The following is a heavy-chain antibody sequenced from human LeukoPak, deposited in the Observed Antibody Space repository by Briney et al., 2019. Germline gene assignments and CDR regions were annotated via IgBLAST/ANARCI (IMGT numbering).Heavy chain of an antibody. V-gene: IGHV3-7*01. Sequence: GGSLRLSCAASGFTFSSYAMSWVRQAPGKGLEWVANIKTDASEKYYADSVKGRFTISRDNAKMSLYLQMNSLRVEDTPVYYCATYSTRNAREFQSWGQGTLVTVSS. D-gene: IGHD4-11*01. J-gene: IGHJ1*01. CDR3: ATYSTRNAREFQS. CDR2: IKTDASEK. CDR1: GFTFSSYA.